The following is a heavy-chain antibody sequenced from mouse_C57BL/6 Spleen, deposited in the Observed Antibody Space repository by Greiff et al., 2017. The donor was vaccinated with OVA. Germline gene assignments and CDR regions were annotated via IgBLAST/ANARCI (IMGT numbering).Heavy chain of an antibody. D-gene: IGHD2-4*01. J-gene: IGHJ3*01. V-gene: IGHV2-9-1*01. CDR3: ARTHYDYDDWFAY. CDR1: GFSLTSYA. Sequence: VQVVESGPGLVAPSQSLSITCTVSGFSLTSYAISWVRQPPGKGLEWLGVIWTGGGTNYNSALNSRLSISKDNSKSQVFLKMNSLQTDDTARYYCARTHYDYDDWFAYWGQGTLVTVSA. CDR2: IWTGGGT.